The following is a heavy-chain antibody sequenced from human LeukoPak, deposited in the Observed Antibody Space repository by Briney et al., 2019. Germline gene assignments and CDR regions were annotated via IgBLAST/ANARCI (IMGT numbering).Heavy chain of an antibody. CDR2: ISSSTTYI. V-gene: IGHV3-21*01. D-gene: IGHD2-2*01. Sequence: GGSLRLSCAASGFTFSSYSMTWVRQAPGKGLEWVSYISSSTTYIFYADSVKGRFTISRDNAKNSLYLQMNSLRAEDTAVYYCARGDCSSTSCYGYYYYYGMDVWGQGTTVTVSS. J-gene: IGHJ6*02. CDR1: GFTFSSYS. CDR3: ARGDCSSTSCYGYYYYYGMDV.